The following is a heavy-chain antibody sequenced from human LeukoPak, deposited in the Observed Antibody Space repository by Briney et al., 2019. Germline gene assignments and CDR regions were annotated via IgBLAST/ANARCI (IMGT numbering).Heavy chain of an antibody. CDR3: ARVRSGSYHLDY. D-gene: IGHD1-26*01. J-gene: IGHJ4*02. CDR2: IYHSGST. CDR1: GDPICRGGYS. Sequence: PSETLSLICGVSGDPICRGGYSGTWIRQPPGKGLEWIGDIYHSGSTYYNPSLKSRVTISVDRSKNQFSLKLSSVTAADTAVYYCARVRSGSYHLDYWGQGTLVTVSS. V-gene: IGHV4-30-2*01.